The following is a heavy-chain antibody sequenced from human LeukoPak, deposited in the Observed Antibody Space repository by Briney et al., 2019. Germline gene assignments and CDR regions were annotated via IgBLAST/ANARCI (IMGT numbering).Heavy chain of an antibody. V-gene: IGHV1-46*01. J-gene: IGHJ4*02. CDR1: GYTFTSYY. Sequence: GASVKVSCKASGYTFTSYYMHWVRQAPGQGLEWMGIINPSGGSTSYAQKFQGRVTMTRDTSTSTVYMELSSLRSEDTAVYYCARDLTPHIVGATPFDYWGQGTLVTVSS. CDR3: ARDLTPHIVGATPFDY. D-gene: IGHD1-26*01. CDR2: INPSGGST.